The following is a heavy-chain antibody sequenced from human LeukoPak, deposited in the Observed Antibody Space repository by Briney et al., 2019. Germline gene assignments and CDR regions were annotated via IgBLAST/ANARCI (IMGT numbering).Heavy chain of an antibody. CDR2: ISGSGGST. CDR1: GFTFSSYW. D-gene: IGHD4-23*01. CDR3: AKYVSGGEYGGMWYYYGMDV. Sequence: TGGSLRLSCAASGFTFSSYWMSWVRQAPGKGLEWVTAISGSGGSTYYADSVKGRFTISRDNSKNTLYLQMNSLRAEDTAVYYCAKYVSGGEYGGMWYYYGMDVWGQGTTVTVSS. V-gene: IGHV3-23*01. J-gene: IGHJ6*02.